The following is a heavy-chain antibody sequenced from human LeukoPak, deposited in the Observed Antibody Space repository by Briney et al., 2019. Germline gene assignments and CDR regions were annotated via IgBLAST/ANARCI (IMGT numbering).Heavy chain of an antibody. CDR3: ASRVVVPAATRGQGHFDY. J-gene: IGHJ4*02. V-gene: IGHV4-4*02. D-gene: IGHD2-2*01. CDR1: GGSISSSNW. CDR2: IYHSGST. Sequence: QPSGTLSLTCAVSGGSISSSNWWSWVRQPPGKGQEWSGEIYHSGSTNYNPSLKSRVTISVDKSKNQFSLKLSSVTAADTAVYYCASRVVVPAATRGQGHFDYWGQGTLVTVSS.